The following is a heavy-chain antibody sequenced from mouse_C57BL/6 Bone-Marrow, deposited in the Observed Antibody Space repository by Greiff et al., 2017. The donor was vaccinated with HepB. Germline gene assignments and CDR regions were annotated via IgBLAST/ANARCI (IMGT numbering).Heavy chain of an antibody. Sequence: DVQLVESGGDLVKPGGSLKLSCAASGFTFSSYGMSWVRQTPDKRLEWVATISSGGSYTYYPDSVKGRFTISRDNAKNTLYPQMSSLKSEDTAMYYCARPRDSSPLAYWGQGTLVTVSA. V-gene: IGHV5-6*01. CDR3: ARPRDSSPLAY. J-gene: IGHJ3*01. CDR1: GFTFSSYG. D-gene: IGHD3-2*02. CDR2: ISSGGSYT.